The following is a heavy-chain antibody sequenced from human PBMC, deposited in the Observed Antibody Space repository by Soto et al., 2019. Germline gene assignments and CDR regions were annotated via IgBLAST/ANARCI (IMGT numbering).Heavy chain of an antibody. CDR2: TYYRSKWYN. D-gene: IGHD6-19*01. V-gene: IGHV6-1*01. J-gene: IGHJ6*02. CDR3: ARAPYSSGWYGGDYYGMDV. Sequence: QSPSRGLEWLGRTYYRSKWYNDYAVSVKSRITINPDTSKNQFSLQLNSVTPEGTAVYYCARAPYSSGWYGGDYYGMDVWGQGTTVTVSS.